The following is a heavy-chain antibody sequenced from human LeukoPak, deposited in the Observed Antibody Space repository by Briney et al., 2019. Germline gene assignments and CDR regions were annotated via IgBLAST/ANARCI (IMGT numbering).Heavy chain of an antibody. CDR2: IHYSGST. CDR3: ARLPGIAAI. V-gene: IGHV4-59*08. Sequence: PSETLSLTCTVSGGSTSRYYWSWIRQPPGESLEWIGYIHYSGSTTYNPSLKSRVTISIDTSKNQFSPNLSSVTAADTAVYYCARLPGIAAIWGQGTLVIVSS. CDR1: GGSTSRYY. D-gene: IGHD6-13*01. J-gene: IGHJ1*01.